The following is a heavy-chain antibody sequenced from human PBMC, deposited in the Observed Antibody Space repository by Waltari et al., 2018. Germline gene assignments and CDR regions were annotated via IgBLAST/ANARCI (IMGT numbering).Heavy chain of an antibody. CDR3: ARETSPPMVVIYYYGMDV. V-gene: IGHV3-23*01. CDR2: ISVSGGST. D-gene: IGHD2-15*01. CDR1: GFTFSRYA. J-gene: IGHJ6*02. Sequence: EVQLLESVGGLVQPGGSLRLSCAASGFTFSRYAMPWVRQVPGTGLELVSAISVSGGSTYYADSVKGRFTISRDNSKNTLYLQMNSLRAEDTAVDDCARETSPPMVVIYYYGMDVWGQGTTVTVSS.